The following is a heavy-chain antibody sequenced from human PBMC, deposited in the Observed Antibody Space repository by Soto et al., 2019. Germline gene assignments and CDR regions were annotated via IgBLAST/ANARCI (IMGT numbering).Heavy chain of an antibody. V-gene: IGHV3-23*01. CDR1: GSTFSSYA. D-gene: IGHD6-19*01. J-gene: IGHJ4*02. Sequence: PGGSLRLSCAASGSTFSSYAMSWVRQAPGKGLEWVSAISGSGGSTYYADSVKGRFTISRDNSKNTLYLQMNSLRAEDTAVYYCAKDPRRGIAVAGTLWYWGQGTLVTVSS. CDR3: AKDPRRGIAVAGTLWY. CDR2: ISGSGGST.